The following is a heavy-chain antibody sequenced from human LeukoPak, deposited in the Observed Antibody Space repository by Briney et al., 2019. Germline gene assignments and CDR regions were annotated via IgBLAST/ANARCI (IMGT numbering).Heavy chain of an antibody. CDR2: INHSGST. Sequence: SETLSLTCAVYGGSFSGYYWSWIRQPPGKGLEWIGEINHSGSTNYNPSLKSRVTISVDTSKNQFSLKLSSVTAADTAVYYCASYSEPYYFDYWGQGTLVTVSS. CDR3: ASYSEPYYFDY. D-gene: IGHD1-26*01. V-gene: IGHV4-34*01. J-gene: IGHJ4*02. CDR1: GGSFSGYY.